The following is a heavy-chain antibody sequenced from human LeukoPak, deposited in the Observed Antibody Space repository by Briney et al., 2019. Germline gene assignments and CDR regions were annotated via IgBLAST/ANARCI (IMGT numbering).Heavy chain of an antibody. Sequence: SQTLSLTCTVSGGSISSGGYYWSWIRQPPGKGLEWIGYIHHSGSTYYNPSLKSRVTISVDTSKNQFSLKLTSVTAADTAVYYCASHGDLDYWGPGTLVTVSS. CDR3: ASHGDLDY. CDR2: IHHSGST. D-gene: IGHD4-17*01. V-gene: IGHV4-30-2*01. CDR1: GGSISSGGYY. J-gene: IGHJ4*02.